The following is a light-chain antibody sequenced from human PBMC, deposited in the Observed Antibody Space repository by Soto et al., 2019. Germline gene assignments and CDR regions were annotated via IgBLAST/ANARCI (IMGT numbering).Light chain of an antibody. CDR1: HSISEW. CDR3: QQYNSEFPT. CDR2: DAS. J-gene: IGKJ1*01. V-gene: IGKV1-5*01. Sequence: DIPMTQSPSALSASVGDRVTINCRASHSISEWLAWYQQRPGKAPRLLIYDASTLENGVPSRFSGSGSGTEFTRTISSLQPDDAATYYCQQYNSEFPTFGQGTTVAIK.